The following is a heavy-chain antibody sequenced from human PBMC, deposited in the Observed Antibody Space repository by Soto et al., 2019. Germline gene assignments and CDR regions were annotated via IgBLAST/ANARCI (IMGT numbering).Heavy chain of an antibody. CDR3: EREGPYCSCGSCYSKNNWFDP. V-gene: IGHV1-3*01. D-gene: IGHD2-15*01. CDR2: INAGNGNT. J-gene: IGHJ5*02. CDR1: GYTFTSYA. Sequence: ASVKVSCKASGYTFTSYAMHWVRQAPGQRLEWIGWINAGNGNTKYSQKFQGRVTITRDTSASTAYMELSSLRSEDTAVYYCEREGPYCSCGSCYSKNNWFDPWGQGTLVIVSS.